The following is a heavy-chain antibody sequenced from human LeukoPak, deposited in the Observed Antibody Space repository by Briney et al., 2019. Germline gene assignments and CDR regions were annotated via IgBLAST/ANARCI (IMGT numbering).Heavy chain of an antibody. J-gene: IGHJ4*02. CDR3: AKDRVHDYDFWSGRWAVFDY. CDR1: GFTFSSFA. V-gene: IGHV3-23*01. CDR2: MTAHRDGT. Sequence: PGGSLRLSCAASGFTFSSFAMRWVRQAPGKGLEWVSSMTAHRDGTYYADSVKGRFTISRDNSKNTLYLQMNSLRAEDTAVYYCAKDRVHDYDFWSGRWAVFDYWGQGTLVTGSS. D-gene: IGHD3-3*01.